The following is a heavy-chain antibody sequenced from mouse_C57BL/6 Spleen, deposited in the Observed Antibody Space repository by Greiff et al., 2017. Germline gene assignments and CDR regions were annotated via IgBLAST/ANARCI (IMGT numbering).Heavy chain of an antibody. V-gene: IGHV1-74*01. J-gene: IGHJ2*01. CDR2: IHPSDSDT. Sequence: QVSPQPPGAELVKPGASVQVSCKASGYTFTSYWMHWVKQRPGQGLEWIGRIHPSDSDTNYNQEFKGKVTLTVDKSSSTAYMQLSSLTSEDPAVYYGARYYYGSSYSYYFDYWGQGTTLTVSS. CDR1: GYTFTSYW. CDR3: ARYYYGSSYSYYFDY. D-gene: IGHD1-1*01.